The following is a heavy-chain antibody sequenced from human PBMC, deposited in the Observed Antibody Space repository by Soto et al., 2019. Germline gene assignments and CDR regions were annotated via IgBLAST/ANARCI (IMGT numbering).Heavy chain of an antibody. CDR1: GGSFSGYY. D-gene: IGHD2-15*01. CDR2: INHSGST. CDR3: ARAGLGYCSGGSCYGGLDY. Sequence: QVQLQQWGAGLLKPSETLSLTCAVYGGSFSGYYWSWIRQPPGKGLEWIGEINHSGSTNYNPSLKSRVTISVDTSKNRFSLKLSSVTAADTAVYYCARAGLGYCSGGSCYGGLDYWGQGTLVTVSS. J-gene: IGHJ4*02. V-gene: IGHV4-34*01.